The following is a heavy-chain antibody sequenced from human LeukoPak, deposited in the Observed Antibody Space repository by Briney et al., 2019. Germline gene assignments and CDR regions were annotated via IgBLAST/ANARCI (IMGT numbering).Heavy chain of an antibody. CDR3: AKDLDIVVVVAASGMDV. CDR1: GFTFSSYG. D-gene: IGHD2-15*01. Sequence: PGGSLRLSCAASGFTFSSYGMHWVRQAPGKGLEWVAVISYDGSNKYYADSVKGRFTISRDNSKSTLYLQMNSLRAEDTAVYYCAKDLDIVVVVAASGMDVWGQGTTVTVSS. CDR2: ISYDGSNK. J-gene: IGHJ6*02. V-gene: IGHV3-30*18.